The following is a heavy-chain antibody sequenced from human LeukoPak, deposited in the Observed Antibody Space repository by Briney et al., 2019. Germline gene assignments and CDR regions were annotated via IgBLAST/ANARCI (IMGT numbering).Heavy chain of an antibody. CDR3: ARGLAPYSYEYSGHDPYYYYNLDV. Sequence: GASVKVSCKASGYTFTNYGITWVRQAPGQGLEWMGWINPNSGGTNYAQKFQDRVTMTENTSTSTAYMELSSLRSEDTAVYYCARGLAPYSYEYSGHDPYYYYNLDVWGNQTTVIISS. J-gene: IGHJ6*03. CDR2: INPNSGGT. CDR1: GYTFTNYG. D-gene: IGHD3-22*01. V-gene: IGHV1-8*02.